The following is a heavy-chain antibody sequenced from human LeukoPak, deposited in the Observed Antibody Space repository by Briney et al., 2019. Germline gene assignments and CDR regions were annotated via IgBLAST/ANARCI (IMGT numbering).Heavy chain of an antibody. CDR2: MNPNSGNT. CDR3: ARAYDFWSGYSALYYFDY. V-gene: IGHV1-8*03. J-gene: IGHJ4*02. D-gene: IGHD3-3*01. Sequence: ASVKVSCKASGYTFTSYDINWVRQATGQGLEWMGWMNPNSGNTGYAQKFQGRVTITRNTSISTAYMELSGLRSEDTAVYYCARAYDFWSGYSALYYFDYWGQGTLVTVSS. CDR1: GYTFTSYD.